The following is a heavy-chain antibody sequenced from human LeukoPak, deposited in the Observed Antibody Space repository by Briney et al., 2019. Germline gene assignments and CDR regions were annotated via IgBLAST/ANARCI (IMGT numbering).Heavy chain of an antibody. Sequence: GGSLRLSCAASGFTFSSYRMNWVRQAPGKGLEWVSYISLSSSTIYYADSVKGRFTISRDNAKNSLYLQMNSLSADDTAVYYCARDPGGNCFFDYWGLGTLVTVSS. D-gene: IGHD2-21*01. V-gene: IGHV3-48*01. CDR1: GFTFSSYR. CDR3: ARDPGGNCFFDY. CDR2: ISLSSSTI. J-gene: IGHJ4*02.